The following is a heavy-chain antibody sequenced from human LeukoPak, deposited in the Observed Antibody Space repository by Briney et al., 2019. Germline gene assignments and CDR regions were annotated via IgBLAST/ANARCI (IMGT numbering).Heavy chain of an antibody. CDR3: ARYCSSTSCYGFDY. CDR2: ISISSIYI. J-gene: IGHJ4*02. V-gene: IGHV3-21*01. CDR1: GFTFSSYS. Sequence: GGSLRLSCAASGFTFSSYSMNWVRQAPGEGLEWVSSISISSIYIYYADSVKGRFTISRDNAKNSLYLQMNSLRAEDTAVYYCARYCSSTSCYGFDYWGQGTLVTVSS. D-gene: IGHD2-2*01.